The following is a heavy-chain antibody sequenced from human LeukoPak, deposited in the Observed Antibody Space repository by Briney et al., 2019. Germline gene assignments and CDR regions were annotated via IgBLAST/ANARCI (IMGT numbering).Heavy chain of an antibody. CDR1: GHSISSGYY. CDR3: ARGVMTTVTTRANWFDP. CDR2: IYHSGST. J-gene: IGHJ5*02. D-gene: IGHD4-17*01. Sequence: SETLSLTCTVSGHSISSGYYWGWIRQPPGKGLEWIGSIYHSGSTYYNPSLKSRVTISVDTSKNQFSLKLSSVTAADTAVYYCARGVMTTVTTRANWFDPWGQGTLVTVSS. V-gene: IGHV4-38-2*02.